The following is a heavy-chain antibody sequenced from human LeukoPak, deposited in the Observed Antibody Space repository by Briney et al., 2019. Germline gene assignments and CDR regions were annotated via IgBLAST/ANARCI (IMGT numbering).Heavy chain of an antibody. J-gene: IGHJ6*02. CDR1: GGSFSGYY. Sequence: PSETLSLTCAVYGGSFSGYYWSWIRQPPGKGLEWIGKINHSGSTNYNPSLKSRVTISVDTSKNQFSLKLSSVTAADTAVYYCARGRYGEDPGYYYYYGMDVWGQGTTVTVSS. V-gene: IGHV4-34*01. CDR2: INHSGST. CDR3: ARGRYGEDPGYYYYYGMDV. D-gene: IGHD3-10*01.